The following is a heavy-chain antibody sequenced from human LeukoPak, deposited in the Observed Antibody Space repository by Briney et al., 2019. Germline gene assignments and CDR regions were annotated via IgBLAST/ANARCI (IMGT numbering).Heavy chain of an antibody. CDR2: IYYSGST. D-gene: IGHD3-16*01. CDR1: GGSISSYY. J-gene: IGHJ4*02. V-gene: IGHV4-59*01. Sequence: SEALSLTCTVSGGSISSYYWSWIRQPPGKGLEWIGYIYYSGSTNYNPSLKSRVTISVDTSKNQFSLKLSSVTAADTAVYYCAGTLRGEFDYWGQGTLVTVSS. CDR3: AGTLRGEFDY.